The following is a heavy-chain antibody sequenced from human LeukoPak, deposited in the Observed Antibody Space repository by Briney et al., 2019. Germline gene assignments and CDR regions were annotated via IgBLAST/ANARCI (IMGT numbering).Heavy chain of an antibody. CDR3: ARVKYRSSWYEGDLCDP. CDR1: GFTFSIYA. D-gene: IGHD6-13*01. V-gene: IGHV3-30*04. J-gene: IGHJ5*02. CDR2: ISYDGSNK. Sequence: GGSLRLSSAASGFTFSIYAMHWVRQAPGKGVEWGAVISYDGSNKYYADSVRGRFTISRDNAKNCLYLHMHRLRDKGTALYYCARVKYRSSWYEGDLCDPWGQGTLVTLSS.